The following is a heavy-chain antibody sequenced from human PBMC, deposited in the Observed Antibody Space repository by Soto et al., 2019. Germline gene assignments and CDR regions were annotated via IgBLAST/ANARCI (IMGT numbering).Heavy chain of an antibody. V-gene: IGHV1-69*13. CDR2: IIPIFGTA. J-gene: IGHJ5*02. CDR3: ARDRSDYYDSSGYYP. D-gene: IGHD3-22*01. Sequence: SVKVSCKASGGTFSSYAISWVRQAPGQGLEWMGGIIPIFGTANYAQKFQGRVTITADESTSTAYMELSSLRSEDTAVYYCARDRSDYYDSSGYYPWGQGTLVTVSS. CDR1: GGTFSSYA.